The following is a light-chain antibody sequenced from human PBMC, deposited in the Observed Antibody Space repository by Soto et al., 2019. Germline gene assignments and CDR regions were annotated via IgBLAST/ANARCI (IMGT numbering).Light chain of an antibody. CDR1: SSNIGSGYD. J-gene: IGLJ1*01. CDR2: DDF. V-gene: IGLV1-40*01. Sequence: QSVLTQPPSVSGAPGQRVTISCTGSSSNIGSGYDVHWYQQLPGTAPKILIYDDFNRPSGVPDRFSGSKSGTSASLAITGLQAEDETDYYCQSYNSSLSGFVFGTGTKVTVL. CDR3: QSYNSSLSGFV.